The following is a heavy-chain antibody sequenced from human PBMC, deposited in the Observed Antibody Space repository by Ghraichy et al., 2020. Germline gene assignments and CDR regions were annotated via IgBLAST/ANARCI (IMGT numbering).Heavy chain of an antibody. J-gene: IGHJ6*02. D-gene: IGHD6-13*01. CDR3: AKEKQLATFYYYYGMDV. CDR1: GFTFDDYA. V-gene: IGHV3-9*01. Sequence: GKSMNISCAASGFTFDDYAMHWVRQAPGKGLEWVSGISWNSGRIGYADSVKGRFTISRDNAKNSLYLQMNSLRAEDTALYYCAKEKQLATFYYYYGMDVWGQGTTVTVAS. CDR2: ISWNSGRI.